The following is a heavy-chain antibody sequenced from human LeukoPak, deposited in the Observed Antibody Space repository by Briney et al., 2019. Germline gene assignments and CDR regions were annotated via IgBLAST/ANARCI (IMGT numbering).Heavy chain of an antibody. D-gene: IGHD3-16*02. CDR1: GGSFSGYY. J-gene: IGHJ4*02. V-gene: IGHV4-34*01. CDR3: ARGIPGRSIDY. Sequence: SETLSLTCAVYGGSFSGYYWSWIRRPPGKGLEWIGEINHSGSTNYNPSLKSRVTISVDTSKNQFSLRLTSVTAADTAVYYCARGIPGRSIDYWGQGTLVTVSS. CDR2: INHSGST.